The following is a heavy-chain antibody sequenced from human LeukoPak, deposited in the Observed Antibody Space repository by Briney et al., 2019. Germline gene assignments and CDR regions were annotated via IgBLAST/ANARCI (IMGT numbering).Heavy chain of an antibody. Sequence: ASVKVSCKASGYTFTTFDVNWVRQATGQGLEWLGWMSPRSGATGYAQKFQGRVTMTRDTSTNTAYMELTNLRSDDTAVYYCARGNTVSGDYWGQGTLVTVSS. CDR3: ARGNTVSGDY. CDR1: GYTFTTFD. D-gene: IGHD1-26*01. V-gene: IGHV1-8*01. CDR2: MSPRSGAT. J-gene: IGHJ4*02.